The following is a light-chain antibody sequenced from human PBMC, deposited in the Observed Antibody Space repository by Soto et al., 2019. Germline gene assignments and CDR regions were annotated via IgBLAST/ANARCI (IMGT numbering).Light chain of an antibody. CDR2: DAS. CDR1: PSVRSY. J-gene: IGKJ1*01. V-gene: IGKV3-11*01. CDR3: QQRSNWPPLT. Sequence: EIVLTQSPATLSLSPGERATLSCRASPSVRSYLAWYQQKPGQSPMLLIYDASNRATGIPARFSGSGSGTDFTLTISSLGPEDFAVYYCQQRSNWPPLTCGQGSKVEIK.